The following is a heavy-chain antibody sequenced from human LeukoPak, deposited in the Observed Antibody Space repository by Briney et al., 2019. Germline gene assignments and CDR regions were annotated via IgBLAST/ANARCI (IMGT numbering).Heavy chain of an antibody. CDR1: GGSFSSYY. D-gene: IGHD3-16*01. CDR2: IYYTGST. J-gene: IGHJ4*02. CDR3: ASRIGSRLDY. Sequence: SETLSLTCAVYGGSFSSYYWSWIRQPPGKGLEWIGYIYYTGSTNYNPSLKSRVTISVDTSKNQFSLRLSSVTAADTAVYYCASRIGSRLDYWGQGTLVTVSS. V-gene: IGHV4-59*01.